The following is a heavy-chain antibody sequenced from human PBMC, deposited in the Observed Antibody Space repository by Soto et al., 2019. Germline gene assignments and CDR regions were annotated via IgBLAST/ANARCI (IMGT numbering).Heavy chain of an antibody. J-gene: IGHJ4*02. Sequence: QVQLVESGGGVVKRGRSLRLSCAASGFTFSSYGMHWVRQAPGKGLEWVAVISYDGSNKYYADSVKGRFTISRDNSKNTLYLQMNSLRAEDTAVYYCAKAPSRITMIVVVTLPDYWGQGTLVTVSS. V-gene: IGHV3-30*18. D-gene: IGHD3-22*01. CDR2: ISYDGSNK. CDR3: AKAPSRITMIVVVTLPDY. CDR1: GFTFSSYG.